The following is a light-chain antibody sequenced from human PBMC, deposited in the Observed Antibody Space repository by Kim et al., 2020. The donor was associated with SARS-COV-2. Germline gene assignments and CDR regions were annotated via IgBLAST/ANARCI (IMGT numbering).Light chain of an antibody. Sequence: DIVLTQSPGTLSLSPGERAPLSCRASQSVSSSYLAWYQQKPGQAPRLLIYGASSRATGIPDRFSGSGSGTDFTLTISRLEPEDFAVYYCQQYGSSPDTFGQGTKLEI. J-gene: IGKJ2*01. CDR1: QSVSSSY. CDR3: QQYGSSPDT. CDR2: GAS. V-gene: IGKV3-20*01.